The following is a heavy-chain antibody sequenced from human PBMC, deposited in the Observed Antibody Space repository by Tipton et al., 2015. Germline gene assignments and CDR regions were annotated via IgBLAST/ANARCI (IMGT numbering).Heavy chain of an antibody. J-gene: IGHJ4*02. CDR3: AKARDRWSPFDY. CDR2: ISGGGGTT. Sequence: SLRLSCAASGFTFSSYGMHWVRQAPGKGLEWVSVISGGGGTTYFADSVKGRFTISRDNSKNTLYLQMNSLRAEDTALYYCAKARDRWSPFDYWGQGTLVTVSS. D-gene: IGHD5-24*01. V-gene: IGHV3-23*01. CDR1: GFTFSSYG.